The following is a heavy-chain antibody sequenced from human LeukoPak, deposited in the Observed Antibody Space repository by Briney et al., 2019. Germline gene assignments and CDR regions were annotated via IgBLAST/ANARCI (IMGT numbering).Heavy chain of an antibody. J-gene: IGHJ4*02. CDR2: ISYDGSNK. CDR1: GFTFSSYW. CDR3: AIHAGYSSSWVDY. V-gene: IGHV3-30*03. Sequence: GGSLRLSCAASGFTFSSYWMSWVRQAPGKGLEWVAVISYDGSNKYYADSVKGRLTISRDNSKNTLYLQMNSLRAEDTAVYYCAIHAGYSSSWVDYWGQGTLVTVSS. D-gene: IGHD6-13*01.